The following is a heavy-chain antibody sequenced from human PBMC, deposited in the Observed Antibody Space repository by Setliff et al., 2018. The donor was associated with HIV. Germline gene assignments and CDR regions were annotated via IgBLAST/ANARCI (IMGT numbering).Heavy chain of an antibody. CDR1: GGSISSNY. V-gene: IGHV4-59*08. CDR2: IYYSGST. D-gene: IGHD3-3*01. Sequence: SETLSLTCTVSGGSISSNYWSWMRQPPGKGLEWIGHIYYSGSTNYNPSLKSRVTISIDTSKKQVSLKLSSVTAADTAVYYCARHANYDFWSGYWGYYFDYWGQGTLVTVSS. CDR3: ARHANYDFWSGYWGYYFDY. J-gene: IGHJ4*02.